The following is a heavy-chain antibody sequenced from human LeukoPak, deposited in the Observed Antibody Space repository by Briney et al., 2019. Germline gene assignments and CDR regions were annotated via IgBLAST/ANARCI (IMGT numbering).Heavy chain of an antibody. CDR2: ISGSGGSI. V-gene: IGHV3-23*01. J-gene: IGHJ5*02. CDR3: ARTWKGDFHSDS. Sequence: GGSLRLSCAASGFTFTNYVMSWVRQAPGKGLEWISGISGSGGSIYYADSVRGRFTISRDNSKNTLYLQMNSLRAEDTATYHCARTWKGDFHSDSWGQGTQVTVSS. CDR1: GFTFTNYV. D-gene: IGHD3-16*01.